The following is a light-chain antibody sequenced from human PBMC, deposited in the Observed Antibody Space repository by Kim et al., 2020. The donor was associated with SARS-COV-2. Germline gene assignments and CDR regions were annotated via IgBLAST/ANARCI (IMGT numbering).Light chain of an antibody. J-gene: IGKJ2*01. CDR2: LAS. V-gene: IGKV1-5*03. CDR1: ENIGTW. CDR3: QHYSRFPYT. Sequence: GDRVTITCRASENIGTWLAWYQQKPGRAPSLLIYLASTLESGVPSRFSGTGSGTEFSLSITSLQPDYFATYYCQHYSRFPYTFG.